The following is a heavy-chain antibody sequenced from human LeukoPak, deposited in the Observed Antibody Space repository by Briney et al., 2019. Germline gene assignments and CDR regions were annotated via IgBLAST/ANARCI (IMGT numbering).Heavy chain of an antibody. J-gene: IGHJ3*02. CDR1: GFTVSSNY. V-gene: IGHV3-74*03. D-gene: IGHD1-1*01. CDR2: VSDDGSTT. Sequence: PGGSLRLSCAASGFTVSSNYMSWVRQAPGKGLVWVSRVSDDGSTTTYADSVKGRFTISRDNAKNTLYLQLNSLRPDDTAVYYCVRHNAARAFDIWGQGTMVIVSS. CDR3: VRHNAARAFDI.